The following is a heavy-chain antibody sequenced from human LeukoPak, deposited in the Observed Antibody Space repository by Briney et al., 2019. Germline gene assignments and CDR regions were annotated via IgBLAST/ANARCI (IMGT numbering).Heavy chain of an antibody. D-gene: IGHD2-2*01. J-gene: IGHJ4*02. CDR3: AKIGSSSGDYFDY. CDR2: ISSSSSYI. CDR1: GFTFSSYS. V-gene: IGHV3-21*01. Sequence: KTGGSLRLSCAASGFTFSSYSMNWVRQAPGKGLEWVSSISSSSSYIYYADSVKGRFTISRDNAKNSLYLQMNSLRAEDTAVYYCAKIGSSSGDYFDYWGQGTLVTVSS.